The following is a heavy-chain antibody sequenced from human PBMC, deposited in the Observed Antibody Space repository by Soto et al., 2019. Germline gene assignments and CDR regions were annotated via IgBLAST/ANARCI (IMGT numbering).Heavy chain of an antibody. CDR1: GDSFSRST. V-gene: IGHV1-69*02. D-gene: IGHD6-19*01. CDR2: INPILDIK. Sequence: QVQLVQSGTEVKRPGSSVKVSCKASGDSFSRSTINWVRQAPGQGLEWMGKINPILDIKNYAQKFEERVTIIADKSTSTAYMELSGLRSEDPAVYYCARGLAVAGYDGMEVWGQGTTVTVFS. J-gene: IGHJ6*02. CDR3: ARGLAVAGYDGMEV.